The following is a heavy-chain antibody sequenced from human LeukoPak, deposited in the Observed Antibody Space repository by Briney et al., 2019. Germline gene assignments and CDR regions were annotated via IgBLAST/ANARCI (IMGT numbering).Heavy chain of an antibody. Sequence: GGSLRLSCAASGFTVGSNYMTWVRQAPGQGLEWVSVIYFGGTTYYADSVKGRFTISRDNSKNTVYLQMNSLRVEDTAVYYCARGDGVYVYWGQGTLVTVSS. D-gene: IGHD5/OR15-5a*01. V-gene: IGHV3-53*01. CDR2: IYFGGTT. J-gene: IGHJ4*02. CDR1: GFTVGSNY. CDR3: ARGDGVYVY.